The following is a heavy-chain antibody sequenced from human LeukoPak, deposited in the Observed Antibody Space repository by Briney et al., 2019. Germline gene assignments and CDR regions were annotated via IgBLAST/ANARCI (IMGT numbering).Heavy chain of an antibody. J-gene: IGHJ6*02. CDR2: IYSGGYT. Sequence: GGSLRLSCADSGFTVSSNFMSWVRQAPGKGLEWVSIIYSGGYTHHADSVKGRFTISRDNSKNTVYLQMNSLRAEDTAVYYCAREEFGGGGMDIWGQGTTVTVSS. CDR3: AREEFGGGGMDI. CDR1: GFTVSSNF. D-gene: IGHD2-15*01. V-gene: IGHV3-66*01.